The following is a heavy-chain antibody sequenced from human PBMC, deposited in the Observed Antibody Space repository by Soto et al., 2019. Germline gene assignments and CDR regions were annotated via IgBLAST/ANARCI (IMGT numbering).Heavy chain of an antibody. D-gene: IGHD1-1*01. CDR1: GFTFSSYA. V-gene: IGHV3-64*01. CDR2: ISSNGGST. J-gene: IGHJ4*02. CDR3: ACSPNWNDVLDY. Sequence: PGGSLRLSCAASGFTFSSYAMHWVRQAPGKGLEYVSAISSNGGSTYYANSVKGRFTISRDNSKNTLYLQMGSLRAEDMAVYYCACSPNWNDVLDYWGQGTLVTVSS.